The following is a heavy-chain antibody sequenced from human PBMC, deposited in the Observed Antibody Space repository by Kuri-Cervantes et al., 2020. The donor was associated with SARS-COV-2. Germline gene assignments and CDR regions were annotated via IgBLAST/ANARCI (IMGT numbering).Heavy chain of an antibody. D-gene: IGHD1-26*01. J-gene: IGHJ5*02. V-gene: IGHV1-69*13. CDR2: IIPIFGTA. CDR1: GGTFSSYA. CDR3: ARVGANVIRPENWFNL. Sequence: SVKVSCKASGGTFSSYAISWVRQAPGQGLEWMGGIIPIFGTANYAQKFQGRVTITADESTSTAYMELSSLSSQATAVYYCARVGANVIRPENWFNLLGRGPL.